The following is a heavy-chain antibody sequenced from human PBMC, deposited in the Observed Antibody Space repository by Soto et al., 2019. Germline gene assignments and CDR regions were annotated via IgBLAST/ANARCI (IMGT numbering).Heavy chain of an antibody. D-gene: IGHD3-9*01. CDR3: ARARYFDGYVQEACDN. J-gene: IGHJ4*02. CDR1: GFNFGDYA. Sequence: QVQPVESGGGVVQPGGSLRLSCAASGFNFGDYAMHWVRQAPGKGLEWVAVISGDGRVTFYTDSVKGRFIISRENSKSTLFLQLNSLRAEDTVVYYCARARYFDGYVQEACDNWGQGILVSVSS. CDR2: ISGDGRVT. V-gene: IGHV3-30-3*01.